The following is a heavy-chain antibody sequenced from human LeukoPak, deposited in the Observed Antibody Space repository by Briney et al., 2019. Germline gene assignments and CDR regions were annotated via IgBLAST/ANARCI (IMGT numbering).Heavy chain of an antibody. V-gene: IGHV1-46*01. CDR2: TNPSGGST. Sequence: ASVKVSCKASGYTFTSYNMHWVRQAPGQGLEWMGITNPSGGSTSYAQKFQGRVTMTRDTSTSTVYMELSSLRSEDTAVYYCASFSGYGSSGYYQTVDYWGQGTLVTVSS. CDR3: ASFSGYGSSGYYQTVDY. CDR1: GYTFTSYN. D-gene: IGHD3-22*01. J-gene: IGHJ4*02.